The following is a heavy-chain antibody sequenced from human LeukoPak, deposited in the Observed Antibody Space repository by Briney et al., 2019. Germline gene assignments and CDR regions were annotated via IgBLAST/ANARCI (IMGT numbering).Heavy chain of an antibody. D-gene: IGHD4-23*01. CDR1: GYTLTELS. CDR2: ISAYNGNT. V-gene: IGHV1-18*01. J-gene: IGHJ4*02. Sequence: ASVKVSCKVSGYTLTELSVHWVRQAPGQGLEWMGWISAYNGNTNYAQKLQGRVTMTTDTSTSTAYMELRSLRSDDTAVYYCAREGRHIYGGNGDFDYWGQGTLVTVSS. CDR3: AREGRHIYGGNGDFDY.